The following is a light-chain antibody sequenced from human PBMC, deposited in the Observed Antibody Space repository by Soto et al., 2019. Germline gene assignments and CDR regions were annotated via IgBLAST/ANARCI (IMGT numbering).Light chain of an antibody. CDR2: GGS. J-gene: IGKJ4*01. V-gene: IGKV3-20*01. CDR1: QSVSSSY. CDR3: QQYGSSVT. Sequence: EIVLTQSPGTLSLSPGEIATLSCRASQSVSSSYLAWYQQKPGQAPRLLIYGGSSRATGIPDRFSGSGSGTDFTLTISRLEPEDFAVYYCQQYGSSVTFGGGTKVDIK.